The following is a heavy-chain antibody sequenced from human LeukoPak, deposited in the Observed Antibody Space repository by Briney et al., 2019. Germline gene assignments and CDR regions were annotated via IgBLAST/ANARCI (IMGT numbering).Heavy chain of an antibody. CDR3: ARLVVTNDAFDI. CDR1: GGSISSSSYY. J-gene: IGHJ3*02. CDR2: IYYSGST. D-gene: IGHD4-23*01. V-gene: IGHV4-39*01. Sequence: SETLSLTCTVSGGSISSSSYYWGWLRQPPGKGLEWIGSIYYSGSTYYNPSLRSRVTISVDTSKNQFSLKLSSVTAADTAVYYCARLVVTNDAFDIWGQGTTVTVSS.